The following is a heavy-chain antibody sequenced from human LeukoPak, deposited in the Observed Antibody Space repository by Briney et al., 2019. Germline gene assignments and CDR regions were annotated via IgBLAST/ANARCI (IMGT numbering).Heavy chain of an antibody. J-gene: IGHJ4*02. V-gene: IGHV4-34*01. CDR3: ARGTAMVTVDY. D-gene: IGHD5-18*01. CDR1: GGSFSGYY. Sequence: PSETLSLTCAVYGGSFSGYYWSWIRQPPGKGLEWIGEINHSGSTNYNPSLKNRVTISVDTSKNQFSLKLSSVTAADTAVYYCARGTAMVTVDYWGQGTLVTVSS. CDR2: INHSGST.